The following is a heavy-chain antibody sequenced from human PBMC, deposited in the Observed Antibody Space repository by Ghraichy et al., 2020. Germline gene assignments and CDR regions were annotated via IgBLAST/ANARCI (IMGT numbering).Heavy chain of an antibody. CDR3: ARDPLAGAADGMDV. J-gene: IGHJ6*02. Sequence: ASVKVSCKASGYTFTGYYMHWVRQAPGQGLEWMGWINPNSGGTNYAQKFQGRVTMTRDTSISTAYMELSRLRSDDTAVYYCARDPLAGAADGMDVWGQGTTVTVSS. V-gene: IGHV1-2*02. CDR1: GYTFTGYY. CDR2: INPNSGGT. D-gene: IGHD3-10*01.